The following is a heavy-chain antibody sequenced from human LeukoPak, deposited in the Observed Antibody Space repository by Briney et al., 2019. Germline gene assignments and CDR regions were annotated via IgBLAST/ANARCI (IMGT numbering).Heavy chain of an antibody. CDR3: ARDPRLLWFGKNPPSWGMDV. Sequence: SETLSLTCTVSGGSVSSGSYYWSWIRQPPGKGLEWIGYIYYSGSTNYNPSLKSRVTISVDTSKNQFSLKLSSVTAADTAVYCCARDPRLLWFGKNPPSWGMDVWGQGTTVTVSS. V-gene: IGHV4-61*01. CDR2: IYYSGST. J-gene: IGHJ6*02. D-gene: IGHD3-10*01. CDR1: GGSVSSGSYY.